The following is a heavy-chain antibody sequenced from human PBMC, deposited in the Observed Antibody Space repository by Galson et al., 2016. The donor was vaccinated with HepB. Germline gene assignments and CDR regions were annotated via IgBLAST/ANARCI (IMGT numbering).Heavy chain of an antibody. CDR1: GFTFSNYG. Sequence: SLRLSCAASGFTFSNYGMTWVRQAPGKGLEGVASINRSGGGKYYADSVKGRFSISRDNYKNTLYLQMNSLRAEDTAVYYCAKVSTLWSVYMDAWGKGTPVTVSS. J-gene: IGHJ6*03. CDR3: AKVSTLWSVYMDA. D-gene: IGHD2-21*01. CDR2: INRSGGGK. V-gene: IGHV3-23*01.